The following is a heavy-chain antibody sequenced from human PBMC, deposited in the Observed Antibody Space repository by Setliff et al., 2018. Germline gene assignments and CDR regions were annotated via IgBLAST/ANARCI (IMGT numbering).Heavy chain of an antibody. CDR3: ARDRNDNYESSGYYYAGGYMDV. V-gene: IGHV1-46*01. CDR2: INPTGGST. J-gene: IGHJ6*03. CDR1: GYTFTSYY. Sequence: ASVKVSCKASGYTFTSYYMHWVRQAPGQGLEWMGLINPTGGSTSYAQKFQGRVTMTRDTSTSTVFTELSSLRSEDTAVYYCARDRNDNYESSGYYYAGGYMDVWGKGTTVTVSS. D-gene: IGHD3-22*01.